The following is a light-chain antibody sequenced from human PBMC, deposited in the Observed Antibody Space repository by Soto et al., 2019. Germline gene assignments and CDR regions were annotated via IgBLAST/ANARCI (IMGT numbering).Light chain of an antibody. CDR2: GAS. CDR1: QDVGKW. J-gene: IGKJ1*01. V-gene: IGKV1-12*01. CDR3: QGHSTYPRT. Sequence: DIQITQSPPSVSASVGDRVTITCRASQDVGKWLAWYQQKPGKAPTLLIHGASSLQSGVPSRFSGSGSGTEFTLTISSLQPEDFATYYCQGHSTYPRTFGPGTKVDIK.